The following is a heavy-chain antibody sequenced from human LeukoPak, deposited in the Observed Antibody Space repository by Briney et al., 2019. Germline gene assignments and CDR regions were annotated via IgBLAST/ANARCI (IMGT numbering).Heavy chain of an antibody. V-gene: IGHV3-7*01. CDR2: ITRDGSGK. D-gene: IGHD3-10*01. J-gene: IGHJ4*02. Sequence: GGSLRLSCVASGFSFSSCWMSWVRQAPGKGLEWVASITRDGSGKYYSDSVKGRFSISRDNAKSSLFLQMNILRGEDTAVYYCATLLGDITVYDYWGQGTLVTVSS. CDR3: ATLLGDITVYDY. CDR1: GFSFSSCW.